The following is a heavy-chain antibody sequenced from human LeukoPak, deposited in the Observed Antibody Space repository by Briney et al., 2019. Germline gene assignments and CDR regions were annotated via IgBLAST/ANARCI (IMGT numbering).Heavy chain of an antibody. Sequence: PGGSLRLSCEASGFSLSGYSMNWIRQAPGKGLEWVSSISSSSRDIYYADSVKGRFTISRDNAKNSLYLQMNSLRAEDTAVYYCAELGITMIGGVWGKGTTVTISS. J-gene: IGHJ6*04. CDR2: ISSSSRDI. V-gene: IGHV3-21*01. CDR1: GFSLSGYS. CDR3: AELGITMIGGV. D-gene: IGHD3-10*02.